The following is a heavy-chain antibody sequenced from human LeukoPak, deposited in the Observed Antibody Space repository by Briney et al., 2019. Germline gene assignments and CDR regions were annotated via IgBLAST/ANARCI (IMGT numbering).Heavy chain of an antibody. CDR1: GYTLTGYY. J-gene: IGHJ4*02. D-gene: IGHD3-3*01. CDR2: INPNSGGT. CDR3: ARELDFWSGLDY. Sequence: ASVTVSCKASGYTLTGYYMHWVRQAPGQGLEWMGWINPNSGGTNYAQKFQGRVTMTRDTSISTAYMELSRLRSDDTAVYYCARELDFWSGLDYWGQGTLVTVSS. V-gene: IGHV1-2*02.